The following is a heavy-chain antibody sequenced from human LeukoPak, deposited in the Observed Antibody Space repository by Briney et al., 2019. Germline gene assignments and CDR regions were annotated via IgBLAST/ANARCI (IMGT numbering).Heavy chain of an antibody. Sequence: PSQTLSLTCTVSGGSISSDNYFWGWIRQHPGKGLEWLGYIYHSGSAYYNPSLKSRLTISVDTSKNQFSLKLNSVIAADTAVYYCAREVNEPASTDAFDIWGQGTMVTVSS. CDR1: GGSISSDNYF. V-gene: IGHV4-31*03. D-gene: IGHD2-15*01. CDR3: AREVNEPASTDAFDI. J-gene: IGHJ3*02. CDR2: IYHSGSA.